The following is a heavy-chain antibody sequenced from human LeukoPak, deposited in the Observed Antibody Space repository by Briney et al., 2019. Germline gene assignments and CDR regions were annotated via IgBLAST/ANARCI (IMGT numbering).Heavy chain of an antibody. J-gene: IGHJ4*02. D-gene: IGHD4/OR15-4a*01. CDR2: IYYDGDNK. Sequence: PGGSLRLSCAASGFIFSNYAMHWVRQAPGKGLEWVAVIYYDGDNKYYADSVKGRFTISRDNSKDTLYLQMNSLRAGDTAVYYCTTALSTWNRDDWGQGTLVTVSS. CDR3: TTALSTWNRDD. V-gene: IGHV3-30-3*01. CDR1: GFIFSNYA.